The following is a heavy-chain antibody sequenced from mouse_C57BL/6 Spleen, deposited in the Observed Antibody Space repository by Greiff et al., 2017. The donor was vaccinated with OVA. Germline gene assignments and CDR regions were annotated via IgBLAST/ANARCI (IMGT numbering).Heavy chain of an antibody. CDR2: IYPGDGDT. J-gene: IGHJ2*01. CDR1: GYAFSSSW. D-gene: IGHD1-1*01. Sequence: QVQLQQSGPELVKPGASVKISCKASGYAFSSSWMNWVKQRPGKGLEWIGRIYPGDGDTNYNGKFKGKATLTADKSSSTAYMQLSSLTSEDSAVYFCAPLITAVVATGNFDYWGQGTTLTVSS. V-gene: IGHV1-82*01. CDR3: APLITAVVATGNFDY.